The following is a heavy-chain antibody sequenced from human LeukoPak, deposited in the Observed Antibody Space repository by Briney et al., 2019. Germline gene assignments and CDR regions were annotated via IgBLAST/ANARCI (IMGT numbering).Heavy chain of an antibody. CDR3: ARDRRGSGTYAVDY. V-gene: IGHV4-61*01. CDR2: IYYSGST. J-gene: IGHJ4*02. D-gene: IGHD1-26*01. CDR1: GGSFNSGNYY. Sequence: SETLSLTCTVSGGSFNSGNYYWSWIRQPPGKGLEWIGYIYYSGSTNYNPSLKSRVTISVDTSKNQFSLKLSSVTAADTAVYYCARDRRGSGTYAVDYWGPGTLVIVSS.